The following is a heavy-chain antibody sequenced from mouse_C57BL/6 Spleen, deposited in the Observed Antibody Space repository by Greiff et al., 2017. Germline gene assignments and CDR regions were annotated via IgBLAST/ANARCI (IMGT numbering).Heavy chain of an antibody. CDR3: VREGVCRSGYSSYS. D-gene: IGHD1-2*01. V-gene: IGHV1-55*01. CDR2: IYPGSGST. CDR1: GYTFTSYW. Sequence: QVQLQQPGAELVKPGASVKMSCKASGYTFTSYWITWVKQRPGQGLEWIGDIYPGSGSTNYNEKFKSKATLTVDTSSSTAYMQLSSLTSEDSAVYYCVREGVCRSGYSSYSWGQGATLSVSS. J-gene: IGHJ2*01.